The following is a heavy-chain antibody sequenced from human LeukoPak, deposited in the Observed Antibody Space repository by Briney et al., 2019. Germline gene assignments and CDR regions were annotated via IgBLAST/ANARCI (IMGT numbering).Heavy chain of an antibody. CDR3: ARCSDWGTFDY. D-gene: IGHD6-19*01. CDR1: GGSIISYY. Sequence: SETLSLTCTVSGGSIISYYWSWMRQPAGKGLEWIGRIYSSGSTNYNPSLKSRVTMSVDTSKNQFSLKLSSVTAADTAVYYCARCSDWGTFDYWGRGTLIPVSS. V-gene: IGHV4-4*07. J-gene: IGHJ4*02. CDR2: IYSSGST.